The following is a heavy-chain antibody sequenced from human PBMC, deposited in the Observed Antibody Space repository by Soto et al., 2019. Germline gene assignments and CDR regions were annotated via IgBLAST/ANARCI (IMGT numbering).Heavy chain of an antibody. CDR1: XXTXTXYG. J-gene: IGHJ4*02. Sequence: QVQLVQSGAEVKKXGAXVKXXXXXXXXTXTXYGISWVRQAPGQGLEWMGWISTYKGNTIYARKLQGRVTMTTDTSTSTAYMELRSLRSDDTAVYYCARGANDYGDYYYFDYWGQGTLVTVSS. CDR3: ARGANDYGDYYYFDY. V-gene: IGHV1-18*01. D-gene: IGHD4-17*01. CDR2: ISTYKGNT.